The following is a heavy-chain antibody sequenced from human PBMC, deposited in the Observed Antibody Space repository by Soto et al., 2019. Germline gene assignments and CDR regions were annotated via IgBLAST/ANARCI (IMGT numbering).Heavy chain of an antibody. CDR3: ARESEDLTSNFDY. CDR1: GYSFATYW. V-gene: IGHV5-51*01. J-gene: IGHJ4*02. Sequence: GESLKISCKGSGYSFATYWIGWVRQTPGKGLEWMGIIYPGDSDTRYSPSFQGQVTISADKSINTAYLQWTSLRAEDTAVYYCARESEDLTSNFDYWGQGTLVTVSS. CDR2: IYPGDSDT.